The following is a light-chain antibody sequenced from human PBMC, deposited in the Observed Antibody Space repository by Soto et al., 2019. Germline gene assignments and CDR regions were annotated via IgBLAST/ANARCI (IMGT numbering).Light chain of an antibody. Sequence: EIVLTQSPATLSLSPGERATLSCGASQTVAFSQIAWYQQRPGLAPRLLIYAGSNRATGIPDRFTGSGSATDFTLTISRVEPEDFAVYYCQSFGGSPYIFGQGTKVEIK. V-gene: IGKV3D-20*01. CDR2: AGS. CDR3: QSFGGSPYI. J-gene: IGKJ2*01. CDR1: QTVAFSQ.